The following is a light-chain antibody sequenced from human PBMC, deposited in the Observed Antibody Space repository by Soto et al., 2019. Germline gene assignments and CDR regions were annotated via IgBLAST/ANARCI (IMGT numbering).Light chain of an antibody. Sequence: DIQRTQSPATLSASVGDRFTITCRASQSISSWLALYQQKPGKAPKLLIYDASSLESGVPSRFSGSGSGREFSLNITSLKPDDFATYSCQQSDSYSLTFGGGTTVDIK. CDR2: DAS. CDR3: QQSDSYSLT. CDR1: QSISSW. V-gene: IGKV1-5*01. J-gene: IGKJ4*01.